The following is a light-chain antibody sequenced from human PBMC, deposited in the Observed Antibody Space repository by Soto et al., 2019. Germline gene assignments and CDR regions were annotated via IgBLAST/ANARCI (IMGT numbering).Light chain of an antibody. Sequence: EIVLTQSPGTLSLSPGERVTLSCRASQSISNNHLAWYQQKPGQAPRLLIHGTSNRATGIPDRFSGSGSGTDFTLTISCLQSEDFATYYCQQYYSFPWTFGQGTKVEIK. CDR3: QQYYSFPWT. CDR2: GTS. J-gene: IGKJ1*01. CDR1: QSISNNH. V-gene: IGKV3-20*01.